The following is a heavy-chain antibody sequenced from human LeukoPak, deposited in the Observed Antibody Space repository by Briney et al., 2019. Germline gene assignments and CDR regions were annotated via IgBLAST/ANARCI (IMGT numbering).Heavy chain of an antibody. D-gene: IGHD4-23*01. Sequence: GGSLRLSCAASGFTFSSYGMHWVRQAPGKGLEWVTVISYDGSDKYYADSVKGRFTISRDNSKNTLYLQMNSLRAEDTAVYYCAKGGYHGNAPGYWGQGTLVTVSS. CDR1: GFTFSSYG. V-gene: IGHV3-30*18. J-gene: IGHJ4*02. CDR3: AKGGYHGNAPGY. CDR2: ISYDGSDK.